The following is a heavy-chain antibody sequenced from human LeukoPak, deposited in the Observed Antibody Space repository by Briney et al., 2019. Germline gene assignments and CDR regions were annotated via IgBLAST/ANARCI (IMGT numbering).Heavy chain of an antibody. V-gene: IGHV1-18*01. CDR3: ARVRRYYYDSSGPADY. J-gene: IGHJ4*02. Sequence: ASVKVSCKASGYTFTSYGISWVRQAPGQGLEWMGWISAYNGNTNYAQKLQGRVTMTTDTSTSTAYMEPRSLRSDDTAVYYCARVRRYYYDSSGPADYWGQGTLVTVSS. CDR1: GYTFTSYG. CDR2: ISAYNGNT. D-gene: IGHD3-22*01.